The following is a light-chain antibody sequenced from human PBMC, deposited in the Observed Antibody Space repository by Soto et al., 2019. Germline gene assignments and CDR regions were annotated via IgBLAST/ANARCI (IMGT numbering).Light chain of an antibody. V-gene: IGKV1-17*01. CDR1: QDVSND. Sequence: DIQMTQSLSTLSASVGERVTITCLTSQDVSNDLVWFQQKRGKAPRRLIFGTSNLQAGVPSRFSGSGSRTAFTLTIISLQPEDFATYYCLQHKHYPPTFGQGTKVDIK. J-gene: IGKJ1*01. CDR3: LQHKHYPPT. CDR2: GTS.